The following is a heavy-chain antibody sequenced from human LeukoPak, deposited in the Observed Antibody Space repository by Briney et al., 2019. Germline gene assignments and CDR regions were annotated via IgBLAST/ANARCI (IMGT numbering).Heavy chain of an antibody. CDR1: GFTFSSYW. J-gene: IGHJ6*03. Sequence: PGGSLRLSCAASGFTFSSYWMSWVRQAPGKGLEWVANIKQDGSEKYYVDSVKGRFTISRDNAKNSLYLQMNSLRAEDTAVYYCAKRGVADTAMAYYYYYYMDVWGKGTTVTVSS. D-gene: IGHD5-18*01. CDR2: IKQDGSEK. CDR3: AKRGVADTAMAYYYYYYMDV. V-gene: IGHV3-7*01.